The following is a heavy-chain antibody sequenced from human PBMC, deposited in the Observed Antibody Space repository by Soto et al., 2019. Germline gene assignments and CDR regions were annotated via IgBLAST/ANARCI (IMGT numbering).Heavy chain of an antibody. Sequence: GGSLRLSCAASGFTFSGYSMNWVRQAPGKGLEGVSSISSSSSYIYYADSVKGRFTISRDNAKNSLYLQMNSLRAEDTAVYYCARGKGLCSGGSCYSERLNWFDPWGQGTLVTVSS. D-gene: IGHD2-15*01. CDR1: GFTFSGYS. V-gene: IGHV3-21*01. CDR3: ARGKGLCSGGSCYSERLNWFDP. CDR2: ISSSSSYI. J-gene: IGHJ5*02.